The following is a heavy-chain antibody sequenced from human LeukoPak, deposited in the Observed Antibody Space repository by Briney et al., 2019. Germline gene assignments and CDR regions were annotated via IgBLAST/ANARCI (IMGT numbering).Heavy chain of an antibody. V-gene: IGHV3-11*05. D-gene: IGHD5-24*01. CDR2: ISSSSSYT. CDR1: GFTFGDYA. Sequence: GGSLRLSCTTAGFTFGDYAMSWVRQAPGKGLEWVSYISSSSSYTNYADSVKGRFTISRDNAKNSLYLQMNSLRAEDTAVYYCARDSLGDGYNLAFDIWGQGTMVTVSS. J-gene: IGHJ3*02. CDR3: ARDSLGDGYNLAFDI.